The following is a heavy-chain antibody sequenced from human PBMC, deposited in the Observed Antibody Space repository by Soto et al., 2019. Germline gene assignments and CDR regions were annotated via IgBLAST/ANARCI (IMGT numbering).Heavy chain of an antibody. Sequence: GASVKVSCKASGYTFATYAMHWVRQAPGQRPEWMGWINAGNGNTEYSERFQGRVTITRDTSASTAYMELSSLRSEDTAVYYFARGVGTAFDSSGYYYPWAWGQGTLVTVSS. CDR2: INAGNGNT. CDR1: GYTFATYA. V-gene: IGHV1-3*01. CDR3: ARGVGTAFDSSGYYYPWA. D-gene: IGHD3-22*01. J-gene: IGHJ5*02.